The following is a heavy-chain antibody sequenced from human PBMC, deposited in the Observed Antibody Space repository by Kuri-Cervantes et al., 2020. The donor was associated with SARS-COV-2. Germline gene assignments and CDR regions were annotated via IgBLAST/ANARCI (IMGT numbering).Heavy chain of an antibody. CDR3: ARLYYDILTGYYRHYVDY. CDR2: INHSGNT. J-gene: IGHJ4*02. Sequence: GSLRLSCVVYDGSFSGYYWSWIRQPPGKGLGWIGEINHSGNTKHNPSLKSLVTISVDTSKNQFSLKLSSVTAADTAVYYCARLYYDILTGYYRHYVDYWGQGTLVTVSS. D-gene: IGHD3-9*01. CDR1: DGSFSGYY. V-gene: IGHV4-34*01.